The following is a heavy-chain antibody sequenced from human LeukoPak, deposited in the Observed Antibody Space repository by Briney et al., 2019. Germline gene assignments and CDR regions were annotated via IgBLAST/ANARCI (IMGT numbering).Heavy chain of an antibody. CDR1: GYTFTSYG. CDR3: ARDPSGGSGLDY. CDR2: ISAYNGNA. V-gene: IGHV1-18*01. J-gene: IGHJ4*02. Sequence: ASVTVSCKASGYTFTSYGISWVRQAPGQGLEWMGWISAYNGNANYAQKLQGRVTMTTDTSTSTAYMELRSLRSDDTAVYYCARDPSGGSGLDYWGQGTPVTVSS. D-gene: IGHD6-19*01.